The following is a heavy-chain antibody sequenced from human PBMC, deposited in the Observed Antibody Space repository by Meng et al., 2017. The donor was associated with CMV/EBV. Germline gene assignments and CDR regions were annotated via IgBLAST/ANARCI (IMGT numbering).Heavy chain of an antibody. D-gene: IGHD3-3*01. CDR2: ISAYNGNT. J-gene: IGHJ6*02. V-gene: IGHV1-18*01. CDR3: ARYYDFWSGYFGYYYYGMDV. CDR1: GYTFTSYG. Sequence: ASVKVSCKASGYTFTSYGISWVRQAPGQGLEWMGWISAYNGNTNYAQKLQGRVTMTTDTPTSTAYMELRSLRSDDAAVYYCARYYDFWSGYFGYYYYGMDVWGQGTTVTVSS.